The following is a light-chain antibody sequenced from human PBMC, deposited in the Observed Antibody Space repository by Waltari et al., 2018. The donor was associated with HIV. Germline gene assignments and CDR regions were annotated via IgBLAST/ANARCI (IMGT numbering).Light chain of an antibody. V-gene: IGLV2-18*02. CDR3: SSYRTNNTIV. CDR1: SSDVGTYNR. J-gene: IGLJ1*01. CDR2: EVK. Sequence: QSALTQPPSVSASPGQSVTISCTGSSSDVGTYNRVSWYLQPPGTAPRIIIYEVKNRPSGVPDRFSGSKSGNTASLTISGLQAGDEADYYCSSYRTNNTIVFGTGTKVTVL.